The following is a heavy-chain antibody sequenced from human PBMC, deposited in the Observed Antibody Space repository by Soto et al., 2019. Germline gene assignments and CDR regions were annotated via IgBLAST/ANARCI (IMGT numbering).Heavy chain of an antibody. CDR3: ARDRVVVTATHDYHYGMDV. Sequence: LRLSCAASGFTFSSYGIHWVRQAPGKGLEWVAVIWYDGSSKDYPESVKGRFTISRDNSKSTLYLQMNSLRAEDTAVYYCARDRVVVTATHDYHYGMDVWGQGTTVTVSS. V-gene: IGHV3-33*01. D-gene: IGHD2-15*01. J-gene: IGHJ6*02. CDR2: IWYDGSSK. CDR1: GFTFSSYG.